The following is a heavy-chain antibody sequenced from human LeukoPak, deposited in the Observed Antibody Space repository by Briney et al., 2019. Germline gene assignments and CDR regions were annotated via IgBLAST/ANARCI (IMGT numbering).Heavy chain of an antibody. D-gene: IGHD6-19*01. J-gene: IGHJ4*02. Sequence: QSGGYLRLSCTPSGFTFDDYTMHWVRQAPGKGLEWVALISYDGGNIYYADSVKGRFTISRDNSQNTLYLQMNSLRAEDTAVYYCARDPPFRTGWSQNFFDYWGPGTLVTVSS. V-gene: IGHV3-30*01. CDR3: ARDPPFRTGWSQNFFDY. CDR2: ISYDGGNI. CDR1: GFTFDDYT.